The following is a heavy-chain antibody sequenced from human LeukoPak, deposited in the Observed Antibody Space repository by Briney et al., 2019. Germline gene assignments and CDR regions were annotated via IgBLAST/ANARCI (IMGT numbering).Heavy chain of an antibody. V-gene: IGHV3-53*01. Sequence: GGSLRLSCAASGFTFSSYWMSWVRQAPGKGLEWVSVIYSGGSTYYADSVKGRFTISRDNSKNTLYLQMNSLRAEDTAVYYCASLYSSGWYPDYWGQGTLVTVSS. CDR1: GFTFSSYW. J-gene: IGHJ4*02. D-gene: IGHD6-19*01. CDR3: ASLYSSGWYPDY. CDR2: IYSGGST.